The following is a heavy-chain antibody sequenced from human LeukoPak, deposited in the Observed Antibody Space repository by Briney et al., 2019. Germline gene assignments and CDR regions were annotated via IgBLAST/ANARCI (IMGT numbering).Heavy chain of an antibody. J-gene: IGHJ1*01. Sequence: GESLKISCKGSGYSFICFWIGWVRQIPGKGLEWMGIIYPGDSDTRYSPSFQGQVTISADKSISTAYLQWRSLKASDTAMYYCAAGYDGDYVFQHWGQGTLVTVSS. V-gene: IGHV5-51*01. D-gene: IGHD4-17*01. CDR1: GYSFICFW. CDR3: AAGYDGDYVFQH. CDR2: IYPGDSDT.